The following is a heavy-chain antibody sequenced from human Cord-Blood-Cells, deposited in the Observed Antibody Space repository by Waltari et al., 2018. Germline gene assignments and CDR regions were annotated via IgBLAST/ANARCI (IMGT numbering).Heavy chain of an antibody. D-gene: IGHD2-15*01. CDR3: ARVGDIVVVVAATSFDY. CDR2: LNHSGST. CDR1: GGSFSGYY. J-gene: IGHJ4*02. V-gene: IGHV4-34*01. Sequence: QVQLQQWGAGLLKPSETLSLTCAVYGGSFSGYYWSWIRQPPGTGLEWIGELNHSGSTNYNPSLKSRVTISVDTSKNQFSLKLSSVTAADTAVYYCARVGDIVVVVAATSFDYWGQGTLVTVSS.